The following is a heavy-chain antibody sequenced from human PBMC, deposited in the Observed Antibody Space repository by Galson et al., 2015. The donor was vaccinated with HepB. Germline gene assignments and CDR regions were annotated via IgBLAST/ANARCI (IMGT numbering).Heavy chain of an antibody. Sequence: SLRLSCAASGLTFSNYAMSWVRQAPGKGLEWVSGINPSGDTTYYADSVKGRFTISRDDSKNTLYLQMNSLRAEDTAVYFCAKDFCRADNCNPFDYWGQGTLVTVSS. D-gene: IGHD1-20*01. V-gene: IGHV3-23*01. CDR1: GLTFSNYA. CDR2: INPSGDTT. J-gene: IGHJ4*02. CDR3: AKDFCRADNCNPFDY.